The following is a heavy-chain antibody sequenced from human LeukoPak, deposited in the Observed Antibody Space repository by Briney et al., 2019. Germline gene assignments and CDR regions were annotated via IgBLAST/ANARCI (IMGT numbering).Heavy chain of an antibody. Sequence: PGRSLRLSCAASGFTFSSYAMHWVRQAPGKGLEWVAVISYDGSNKYYADSVKGRFTISRDNSKNTLYLQMDSLRAEDTAVYYCARIAVRNPFDYWGQGTLVTVST. CDR2: ISYDGSNK. V-gene: IGHV3-30-3*01. CDR3: ARIAVRNPFDY. J-gene: IGHJ4*02. D-gene: IGHD2-21*01. CDR1: GFTFSSYA.